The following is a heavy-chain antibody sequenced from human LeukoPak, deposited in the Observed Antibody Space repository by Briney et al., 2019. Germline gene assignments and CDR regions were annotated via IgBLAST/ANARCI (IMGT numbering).Heavy chain of an antibody. D-gene: IGHD3-3*01. Sequence: ASVKVSCKASGYTFTGYYMHWVRQAPGQGLEWVGWINPNSGGTNYAQKFQGRVTMTRDTSISTAYMELSRLRSDDTAVYYCASVLEGAGAFGIWGQGTMVTVSS. V-gene: IGHV1-2*02. J-gene: IGHJ3*02. CDR1: GYTFTGYY. CDR2: INPNSGGT. CDR3: ASVLEGAGAFGI.